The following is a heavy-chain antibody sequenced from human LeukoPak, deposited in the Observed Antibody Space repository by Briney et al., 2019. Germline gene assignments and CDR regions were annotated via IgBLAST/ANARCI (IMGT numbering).Heavy chain of an antibody. CDR3: AKGLKGIAAAGFDY. CDR1: GFTFDDYA. J-gene: IGHJ4*02. CDR2: ISWNSGSI. V-gene: IGHV3-9*03. D-gene: IGHD6-13*01. Sequence: GGSLRLSCAASGFTFDDYAMHWVRQAPGKGLEWVSGISWNSGSIGYADSVKGRFTISRDNAKNSLYLQMNSLRAEDIALYYCAKGLKGIAAAGFDYWGQGTLVTVSS.